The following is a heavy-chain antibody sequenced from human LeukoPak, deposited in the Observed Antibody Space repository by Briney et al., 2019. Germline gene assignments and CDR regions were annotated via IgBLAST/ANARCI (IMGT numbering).Heavy chain of an antibody. V-gene: IGHV3-30*14. CDR2: ISYDGSNK. D-gene: IGHD6-6*01. J-gene: IGHJ4*02. CDR3: ARSNVQHWSTYSFDY. CDR1: GFTFSSYA. Sequence: PGGSLRLSCAASGFTFSSYAMHWVRQAPGKGLEWVAVISYDGSNKYYADSVKGRFTISRDNSKNTLYLQMNSLRAEDTAVYYCARSNVQHWSTYSFDYWGQGTLVTVSS.